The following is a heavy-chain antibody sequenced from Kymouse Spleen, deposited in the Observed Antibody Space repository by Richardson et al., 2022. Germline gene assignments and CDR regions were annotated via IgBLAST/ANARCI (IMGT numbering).Heavy chain of an antibody. CDR3: TRHDYGDYDAFDI. J-gene: IGHJ3*02. V-gene: IGHV3-73*02. Sequence: EVQLVESGGGLVQPGGSLKLSCAASGFTFSGSAMHWVRQASGKGLEWVGRIRSKANSYATAYAASVKGRFTISRDDSKNTAYLQMNSLKTEDTAVYYCTRHDYGDYDAFDIWGQGTMVTVSS. CDR2: IRSKANSYAT. CDR1: GFTFSGSA. D-gene: IGHD4-17*01.